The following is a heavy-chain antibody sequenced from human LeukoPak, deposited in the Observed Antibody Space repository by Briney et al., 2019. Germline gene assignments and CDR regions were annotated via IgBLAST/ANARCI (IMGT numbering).Heavy chain of an antibody. CDR2: IVVGSGNT. Sequence: SVKVSCKASGFTFTSSAVQWVRQARGQRLEWIGWIVVGSGNTNYAQKFQERVTITRDMSTSTAYMELSSLRSEDTAVYYCAAAGPRDPHGYFDYWGQGTLVTVSS. V-gene: IGHV1-58*01. CDR1: GFTFTSSA. CDR3: AAAGPRDPHGYFDY. J-gene: IGHJ4*02.